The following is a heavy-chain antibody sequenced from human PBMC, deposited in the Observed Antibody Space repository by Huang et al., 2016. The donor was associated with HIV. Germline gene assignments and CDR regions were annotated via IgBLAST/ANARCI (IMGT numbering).Heavy chain of an antibody. D-gene: IGHD3-10*01. Sequence: QLQLQESGPGLVKPSETLSLTCTVSGGSISSSSYYWGWIRQTPGKGLEWIGTIYDRGSTYYNPSLKGRVTISVDTSKNQFSLKLSSVTAADTAVYDCARHERWAMVRGVPQWGFDYWGQGTLVTVSS. CDR3: ARHERWAMVRGVPQWGFDY. CDR2: IYDRGST. V-gene: IGHV4-39*01. CDR1: GGSISSSSYY. J-gene: IGHJ4*02.